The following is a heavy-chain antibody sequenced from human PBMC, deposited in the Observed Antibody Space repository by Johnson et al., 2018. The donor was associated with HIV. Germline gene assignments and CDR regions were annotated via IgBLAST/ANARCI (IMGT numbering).Heavy chain of an antibody. CDR1: GFTFSSYA. V-gene: IGHV3-30*04. J-gene: IGHJ3*02. CDR3: ARVVYSSSWYGAFDI. CDR2: ISYDGSNK. Sequence: QVQLVESGGGVVQPGSSLRLSCAASGFTFSSYAMHWVRQAPGKGLEWVAVISYDGSNKYHADSVKVRFTISRDNSKNTLYLQMNSLRAEDTAVYYCARVVYSSSWYGAFDIWGQGTMVTVSS. D-gene: IGHD6-13*01.